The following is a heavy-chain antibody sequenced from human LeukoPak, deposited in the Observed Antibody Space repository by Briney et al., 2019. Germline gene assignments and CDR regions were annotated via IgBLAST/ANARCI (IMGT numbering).Heavy chain of an antibody. J-gene: IGHJ4*02. CDR1: GDSISNGHW. CDR2: SYHSGIT. Sequence: PSETLSLTCAVSGDSISNGHWWSWVRQPPKKGLEWIGESYHSGITNYNPSLESRVTISVDITKNHFSLRLDSVTAADTATYYCARFSPVGGSTFDYWGQGILVTVSS. CDR3: ARFSPVGGSTFDY. D-gene: IGHD1-26*01. V-gene: IGHV4-4*02.